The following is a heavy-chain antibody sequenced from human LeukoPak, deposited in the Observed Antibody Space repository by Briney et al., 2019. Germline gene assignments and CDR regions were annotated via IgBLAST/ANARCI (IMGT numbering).Heavy chain of an antibody. CDR2: IYTSGST. V-gene: IGHV4-4*07. Sequence: PSETLSLTCTVSGGSLSSYYWSWIRQPAGKGLEWIGRIYTSGSTNYNPSLKSRVPISVDTSKNQFSLTLSSVTAADTAVYYCARAYGSSGSHNWFDPWGQGTLVTVSS. D-gene: IGHD1-26*01. CDR1: GGSLSSYY. J-gene: IGHJ5*02. CDR3: ARAYGSSGSHNWFDP.